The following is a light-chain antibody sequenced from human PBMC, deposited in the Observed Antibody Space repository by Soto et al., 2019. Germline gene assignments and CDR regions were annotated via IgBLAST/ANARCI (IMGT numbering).Light chain of an antibody. CDR3: TSYTKNSPLV. V-gene: IGLV2-14*01. J-gene: IGLJ1*01. CDR2: EVT. Sequence: QSALTQPASVSGSPGQSITISCTGTSSDIGAYDFVCWFQQQPGRAPKLLIYEVTTRPSGVSSRFSGSKSGNTASLTISGLQAEDEADYYCTSYTKNSPLVFGTGTKVTVL. CDR1: SSDIGAYDF.